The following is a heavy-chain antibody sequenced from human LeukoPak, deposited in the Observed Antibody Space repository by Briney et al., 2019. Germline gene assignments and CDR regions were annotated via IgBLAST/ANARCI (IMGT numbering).Heavy chain of an antibody. CDR2: IYTSGST. Sequence: SETLSLTCTVPVGSISSYYWSWIRQPAGKGLEWIGRIYTSGSTNYNPSLKSRVTISVDTSKNQFSLRLSSVTAADTAVYYCARHGCGSTSCYAYFDYWGQGTLVTVSS. CDR3: ARHGCGSTSCYAYFDY. J-gene: IGHJ4*02. CDR1: VGSISSYY. V-gene: IGHV4-4*07. D-gene: IGHD2-2*01.